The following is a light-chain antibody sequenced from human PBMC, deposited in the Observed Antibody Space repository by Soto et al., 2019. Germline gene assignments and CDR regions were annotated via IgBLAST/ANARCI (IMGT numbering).Light chain of an antibody. CDR2: GVT. V-gene: IGLV2-14*01. CDR3: FSHRSRDSHV. Sequence: QSVLTQPASVSGSPGQSITISCTGTSSDIGAYNYVSWYQQYPGKAPKLMIYGVTNRPSGVSNRFSGSKTGNTASLTISGLQAEDEADYYCFSHRSRDSHVFGTGTKVIV. CDR1: SSDIGAYNY. J-gene: IGLJ1*01.